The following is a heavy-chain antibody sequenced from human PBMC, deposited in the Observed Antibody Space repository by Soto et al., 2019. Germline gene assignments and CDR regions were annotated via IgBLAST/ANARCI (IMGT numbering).Heavy chain of an antibody. D-gene: IGHD3-22*01. J-gene: IGHJ4*02. CDR2: IYYSGST. V-gene: IGHV4-30-4*02. CDR1: GSSISSGDYY. Sequence: KPSDTLSLTCTVSGSSISSGDYYWSWIRQPPGKGLEWIGYIYYSGSTYYNPSLKSRVTISVDTSKNQFSLKLSSVTAADTAVYYCASYYDSSGYYYVFDYWGQGTLVTVS. CDR3: ASYYDSSGYYYVFDY.